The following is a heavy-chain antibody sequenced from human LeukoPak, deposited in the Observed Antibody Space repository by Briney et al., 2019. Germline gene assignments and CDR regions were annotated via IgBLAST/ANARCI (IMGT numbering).Heavy chain of an antibody. CDR1: GYSISSGYY. J-gene: IGHJ4*02. Sequence: PSETLSLTCTVSGYSISSGYYWGWIRQPPGKGLEWIGSIYHSGSTYYNPSLKSRVTISVDTSKNQFSLKLSSVTAADTAVYYCARVGIAAAGSYYFDYWGQGTLVTVSS. V-gene: IGHV4-38-2*02. CDR2: IYHSGST. CDR3: ARVGIAAAGSYYFDY. D-gene: IGHD6-13*01.